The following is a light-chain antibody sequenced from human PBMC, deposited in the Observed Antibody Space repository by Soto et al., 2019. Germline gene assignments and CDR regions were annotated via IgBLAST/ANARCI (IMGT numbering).Light chain of an antibody. CDR2: SAS. J-gene: IGKJ1*01. V-gene: IGKV1-39*01. Sequence: DIDVTQSTSSLSASVGDRVTITCRSSQRIANYLNWFQQKPGKAPKLLIYSASSLLSGVPSRFSGSGSGTDFTLTISSLQPEDSATYYCQQSDSMPWTFGQGTKVDIK. CDR1: QRIANY. CDR3: QQSDSMPWT.